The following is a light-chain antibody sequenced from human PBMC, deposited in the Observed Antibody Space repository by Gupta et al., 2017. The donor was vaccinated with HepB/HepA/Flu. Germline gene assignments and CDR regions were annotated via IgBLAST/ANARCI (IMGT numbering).Light chain of an antibody. V-gene: IGLV2-14*03. CDR2: DVS. J-gene: IGLJ1*01. CDR1: SSDVGGYDY. CDR3: SSSRSTSPPYV. Sequence: QSALTQPASVSGSPGQSITISCTGTSSDVGGYDYVSWYQEHPGKAPKLVIYDVSYRPSGISNRFSGSKPGRTASLTISGLQAEDEATYYCSSSRSTSPPYVFGTGTEVTVL.